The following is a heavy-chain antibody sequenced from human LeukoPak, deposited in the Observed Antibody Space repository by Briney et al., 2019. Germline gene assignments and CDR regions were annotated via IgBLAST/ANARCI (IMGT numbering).Heavy chain of an antibody. CDR3: AKDHNLGQQWLVRKSGYNAFDI. V-gene: IGHV3-23*01. Sequence: GGSLRLSCAASGYTFSSYAMSWVRQAPGKGLEWVSAISGSGGSTYYADSVKGRFTISRDNSKNTLYLQMNSLRAEDTAVYYCAKDHNLGQQWLVRKSGYNAFDIWGQGTMVTVSS. CDR1: GYTFSSYA. D-gene: IGHD6-19*01. J-gene: IGHJ3*02. CDR2: ISGSGGST.